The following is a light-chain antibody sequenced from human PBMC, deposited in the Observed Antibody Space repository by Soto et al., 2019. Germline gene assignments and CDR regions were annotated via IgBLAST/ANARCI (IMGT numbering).Light chain of an antibody. CDR1: QRVSSN. J-gene: IGKJ4*01. V-gene: IGKV3-15*01. CDR2: AAS. Sequence: EIVMTQAEATLSVSRGERATLFYSASQRVSSNVAWYQQKPGQAPRLLIFAASTRATGIPARFSGSGSGTECTLDIRGLQSGDFARYYCQQCNEGPRLPCGGGTKVDIK. CDR3: QQCNEGPRLP.